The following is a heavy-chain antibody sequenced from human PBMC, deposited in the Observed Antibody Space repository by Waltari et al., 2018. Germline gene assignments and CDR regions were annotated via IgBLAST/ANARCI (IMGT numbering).Heavy chain of an antibody. D-gene: IGHD3-10*01. J-gene: IGHJ4*02. V-gene: IGHV1-3*01. CDR1: GYTFTSYA. Sequence: QVQLVQSGAEVKKPGASVKVSCKASGYTFTSYAMHWVRQAPGQRLEWMGWINAGNGNTKYSQKFQGRVTITRDTSASTAYMELSSLRSEDTAVYYCARSPMVQGVGHFDYWGQGTLVTVSS. CDR3: ARSPMVQGVGHFDY. CDR2: INAGNGNT.